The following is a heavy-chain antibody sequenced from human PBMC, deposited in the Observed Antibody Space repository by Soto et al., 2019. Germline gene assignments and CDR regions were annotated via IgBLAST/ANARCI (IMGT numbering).Heavy chain of an antibody. CDR2: IGTAGDP. V-gene: IGHV3-13*05. D-gene: IGHD3-3*02. J-gene: IGHJ6*02. CDR3: ARGGSLSAHPYYGMDV. CDR1: GFTFSSYD. Sequence: EVQLVESGGGLVQPGGSLRLSCAASGFTFSSYDMHWVRQATGKGLEWVSAIGTAGDPYYPGSVKGRFTISRENAKNSLYLQMNSLRAGDTAVYYCARGGSLSAHPYYGMDVWGQGTTVTVSS.